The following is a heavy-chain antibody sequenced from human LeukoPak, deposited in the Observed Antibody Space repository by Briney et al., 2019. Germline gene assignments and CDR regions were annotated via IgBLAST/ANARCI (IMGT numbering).Heavy chain of an antibody. V-gene: IGHV3-15*01. Sequence: GGSLRLSCAASGFIFSKYLMGWVRQAPGRRLECGGRINSTVDGGTTDYAASVKGRFVISRDDSQDTLVLQINRLKTEDTAMYYCTTYAGYEGLSDHWGQGTLVTVSS. D-gene: IGHD3-16*01. CDR2: INSTVDGGTT. CDR1: GFIFSKYL. CDR3: TTYAGYEGLSDH. J-gene: IGHJ5*02.